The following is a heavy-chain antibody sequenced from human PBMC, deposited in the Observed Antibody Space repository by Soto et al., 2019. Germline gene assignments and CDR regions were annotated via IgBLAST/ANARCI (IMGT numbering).Heavy chain of an antibody. Sequence: VQLVESGGGVVQPGRSLRLSCAASGFTFSSYSMNWVRQAPGKGLEWVSSISSSSSYIYYADSVKGRFTISRDNAKNSLYLQMNSLRAEDTAVYYCARGVEMATINGYYYYYGMDVWGQGTTVTVSS. CDR1: GFTFSSYS. J-gene: IGHJ6*02. D-gene: IGHD5-12*01. CDR2: ISSSSSYI. V-gene: IGHV3-21*01. CDR3: ARGVEMATINGYYYYYGMDV.